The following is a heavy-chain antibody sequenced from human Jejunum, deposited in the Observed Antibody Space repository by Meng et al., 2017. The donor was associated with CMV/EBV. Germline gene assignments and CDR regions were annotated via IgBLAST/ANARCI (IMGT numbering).Heavy chain of an antibody. CDR3: ARAIMFRDSPPTLFVPHCFDY. Sequence: TGYYLHWLRQAPGQGLEWLGWISPNDGDTRYAQRFLGRVTMTRDTSINTAYLDLSRLRSDDTAVYYCARAIMFRDSPPTLFVPHCFDYWGPGTLVTVSS. D-gene: IGHD3-10*02. CDR2: ISPNDGDT. CDR1: TGYY. V-gene: IGHV1-2*02. J-gene: IGHJ4*02.